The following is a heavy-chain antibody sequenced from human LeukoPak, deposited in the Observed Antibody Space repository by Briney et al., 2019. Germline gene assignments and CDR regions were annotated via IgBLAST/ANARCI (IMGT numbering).Heavy chain of an antibody. Sequence: ASVKVSCKASGGTFSSYAISWVRQAPGQGLEWMGGIIPIFGTANYAQKFQGRVTIITDESTSTAYMELSSLRSEDTAVYYCARFSSGWGAFDYWGQGTLVTVSS. V-gene: IGHV1-69*05. CDR1: GGTFSSYA. J-gene: IGHJ4*02. D-gene: IGHD6-19*01. CDR3: ARFSSGWGAFDY. CDR2: IIPIFGTA.